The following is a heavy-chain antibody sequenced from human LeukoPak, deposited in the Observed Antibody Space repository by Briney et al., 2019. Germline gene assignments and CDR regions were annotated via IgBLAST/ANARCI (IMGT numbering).Heavy chain of an antibody. D-gene: IGHD6-19*01. CDR2: ISYDGSNK. Sequence: GGSLRLSCAASGFTFSSYAMHWVRQAPGKGLEWVAVISYDGSNKYYADSVKGRFAISRDNSKNTLYLQMNSLRAEDTAVYYCARDGYSSGWYSHSYYFDYWGQGTLVTVSS. CDR1: GFTFSSYA. J-gene: IGHJ4*02. V-gene: IGHV3-30*09. CDR3: ARDGYSSGWYSHSYYFDY.